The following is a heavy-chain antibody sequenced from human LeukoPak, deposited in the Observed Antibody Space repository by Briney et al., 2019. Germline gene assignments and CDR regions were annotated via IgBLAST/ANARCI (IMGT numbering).Heavy chain of an antibody. D-gene: IGHD6-13*01. CDR3: AKDRDWASAAGTDFDY. CDR2: IRYDGSNK. CDR1: GFTFSSYW. V-gene: IGHV3-30*02. Sequence: GGSLRLSCAASGFTFSSYWMSWVRQAPGKGPEWVAFIRYDGSNKYYADSVKGRFTISRDNSKNTLYLQMNSLRVEDTAAYYCAKDRDWASAAGTDFDYWGQGTLVTVSS. J-gene: IGHJ4*02.